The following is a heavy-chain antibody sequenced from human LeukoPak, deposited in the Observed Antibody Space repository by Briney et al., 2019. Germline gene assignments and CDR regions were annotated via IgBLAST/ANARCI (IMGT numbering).Heavy chain of an antibody. D-gene: IGHD3-16*01. CDR1: GYTFTSYD. Sequence: ASVKVSCKASGYTFTSYDINWVRQAAGQGLEWMGWMDPNSGDTGYVEKFQGRVTMTRDTSITTAYMELSSLRSEDTAVYYCTRSGFGGGVHFDYWGQGTPVTVSS. CDR3: TRSGFGGGVHFDY. J-gene: IGHJ4*02. V-gene: IGHV1-8*01. CDR2: MDPNSGDT.